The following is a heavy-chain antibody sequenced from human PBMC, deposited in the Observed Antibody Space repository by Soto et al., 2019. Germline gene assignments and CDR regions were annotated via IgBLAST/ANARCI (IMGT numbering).Heavy chain of an antibody. Sequence: EVQLVESGGGLVKPGGSLRLSCAASGFTFSSYTMNWVRQAPGKGLEWLSSINSRSNYIYYADSVKGRFTISRDNAKNSLYLQMNGLRAEDTAVFYCARLHRDYYYYGMDVWGQGTTVTVSS. J-gene: IGHJ6*02. CDR3: ARLHRDYYYYGMDV. CDR2: INSRSNYI. V-gene: IGHV3-21*01. CDR1: GFTFSSYT.